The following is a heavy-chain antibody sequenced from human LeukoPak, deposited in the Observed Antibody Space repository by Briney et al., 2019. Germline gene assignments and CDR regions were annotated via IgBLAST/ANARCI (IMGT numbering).Heavy chain of an antibody. V-gene: IGHV3-33*01. CDR3: ARELQERYYDFWSGPEYYFDY. CDR2: IWYDGSNK. CDR1: GFTFSSYG. Sequence: GGSLRLSCAASGFTFSSYGMHWVRQAPGKGLEWVAVIWYDGSNKYYADSVKGRFTISRDNSKNTLYLQMNSLRAEDTAVYYCARELQERYYDFWSGPEYYFDYRGQGTLVTVSS. J-gene: IGHJ4*02. D-gene: IGHD3-3*01.